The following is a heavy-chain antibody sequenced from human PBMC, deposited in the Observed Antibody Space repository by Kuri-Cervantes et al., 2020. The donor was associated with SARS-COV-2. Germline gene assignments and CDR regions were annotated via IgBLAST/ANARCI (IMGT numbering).Heavy chain of an antibody. D-gene: IGHD2/OR15-2a*01. J-gene: IGHJ4*02. V-gene: IGHV1-18*04. CDR3: ARTYLCVTCSPGF. Sequence: ASVKVSCKASGYTFSAFYENWVRQAPGQGLEWMCWIAASNGETNYAQKFQGRVTMTTDTATSTAYMELRSLTSDDTAVYYRARTYLCVTCSPGFWGQGTLVTVSS. CDR1: GYTFSAFY. CDR2: IAASNGET.